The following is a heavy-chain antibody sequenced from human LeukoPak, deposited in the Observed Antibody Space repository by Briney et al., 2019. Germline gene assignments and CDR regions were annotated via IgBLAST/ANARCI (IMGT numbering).Heavy chain of an antibody. CDR3: AKARGSGFQRGDAFDM. D-gene: IGHD6-19*01. J-gene: IGHJ3*02. CDR1: GFTFSNFG. V-gene: IGHV3-30*18. Sequence: GRSLRLSCATSGFTFSNFGMNWVRQAPGKGLQWVAFISYDGKDKYYSDSVKGRITISRDNSKSTLYVQIDSLRTEDTAVYYCAKARGSGFQRGDAFDMWGQGTRVTVSS. CDR2: ISYDGKDK.